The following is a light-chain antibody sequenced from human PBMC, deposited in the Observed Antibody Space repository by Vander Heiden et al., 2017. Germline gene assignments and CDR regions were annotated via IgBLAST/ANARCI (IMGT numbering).Light chain of an antibody. V-gene: IGLV2-8*01. CDR2: EVN. Sequence: QSALTQPPSASGSPGPSVTISCTGTSSDVGGYNYVSWYQQHPGKAPKVMIYEVNKRPAGVPDRFSGSKSGNTASLTVSGLQAEDEADYYCSSYAGSNNFVFGTGTKVTVL. CDR3: SSYAGSNNFV. CDR1: SSDVGGYNY. J-gene: IGLJ1*01.